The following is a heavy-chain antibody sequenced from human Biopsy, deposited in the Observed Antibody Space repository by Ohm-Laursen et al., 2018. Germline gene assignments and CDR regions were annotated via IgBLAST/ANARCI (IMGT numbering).Heavy chain of an antibody. CDR2: MYFSGNT. CDR3: ARQGDSGRSFDY. V-gene: IGHV4-39*01. J-gene: IGHJ4*02. Sequence: GTLSLTCSVSGGSISRSSYIWGWIRLPPGNGLEWIGSMYFSGNTYYNPSLKSRVNITVDTSKNKFSLNLSSVTAADTAVYYCARQGDSGRSFDYWGQGTLVTVSS. CDR1: GGSISRSSYI. D-gene: IGHD3-10*01.